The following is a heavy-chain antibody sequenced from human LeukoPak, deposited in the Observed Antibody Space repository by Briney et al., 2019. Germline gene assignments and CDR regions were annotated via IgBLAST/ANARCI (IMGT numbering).Heavy chain of an antibody. CDR3: ATYGASEVTGYPYFDY. Sequence: ASVKVSCKASGYTFTGYYMHWVRQAPGQGLEWMGWINPNSGGTSYAQKFQGRVTMTRDTSISTAYMELSRLRSDDTAVYYCATYGASEVTGYPYFDYWGQGTLVTVSS. J-gene: IGHJ4*02. CDR2: INPNSGGT. D-gene: IGHD3-9*01. V-gene: IGHV1-2*02. CDR1: GYTFTGYY.